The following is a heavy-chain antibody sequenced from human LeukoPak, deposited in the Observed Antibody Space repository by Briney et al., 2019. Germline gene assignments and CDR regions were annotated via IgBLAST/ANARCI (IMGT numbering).Heavy chain of an antibody. CDR1: GFTFNDYA. J-gene: IGHJ4*02. Sequence: GGSLRLSCAASGFTFNDYALYWVRQAPGKGLEWVTLISYYGYDKSYADFVRGRFTISRDNSRNTLYLQMDSVRSEDTAVYYCARDFFPVVDSTWYEIGYWGQGTLVTVSS. D-gene: IGHD2-21*01. CDR2: ISYYGYDK. CDR3: ARDFFPVVDSTWYEIGY. V-gene: IGHV3-30-3*01.